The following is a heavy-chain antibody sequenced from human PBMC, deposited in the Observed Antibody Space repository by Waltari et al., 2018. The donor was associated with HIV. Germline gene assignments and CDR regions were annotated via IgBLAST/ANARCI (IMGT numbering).Heavy chain of an antibody. CDR1: GFTFSSYS. J-gene: IGHJ4*02. CDR3: ARTLGIGCDY. CDR2: ISSSSSTI. V-gene: IGHV3-48*04. D-gene: IGHD1-26*01. Sequence: EVQLVESGGGLVQPGGSLRLSCAASGFTFSSYSMNWVRQAPGKGLEWVSYISSSSSTIYYADSVKGRFTMSRDNAKHALYLQMNSLRAEDTAVYYCARTLGIGCDYWGQGTLVTVSS.